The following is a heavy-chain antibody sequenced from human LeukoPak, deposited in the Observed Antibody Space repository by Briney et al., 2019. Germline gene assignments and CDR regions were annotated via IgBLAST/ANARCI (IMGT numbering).Heavy chain of an antibody. CDR2: ISSSSSYA. CDR1: GFTFSDYY. D-gene: IGHD6-19*01. Sequence: GGSLRLSCAASGFTFSDYYMSWIRQAPGKGLEWVSYISSSSSYANYADSVKGRFTISRDNAKNSLYLQMNSLRAEDTAVYYCARAGSGWYFDYWGQGTLVTVSS. J-gene: IGHJ4*02. CDR3: ARAGSGWYFDY. V-gene: IGHV3-11*03.